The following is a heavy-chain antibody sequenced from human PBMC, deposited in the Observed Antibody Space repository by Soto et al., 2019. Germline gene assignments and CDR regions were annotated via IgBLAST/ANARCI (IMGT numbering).Heavy chain of an antibody. CDR3: AKCPGYDFWSWFDY. J-gene: IGHJ4*02. Sequence: GSLRLSCAASGFTFSSYWMSWVRQAPGKGLEWVAVISYDGVNKFYADSVKGRFTISRDNSKDTLDLQMNSLRTEDTAVYYCAKCPGYDFWSWFDYWGQGIVVTVSS. CDR1: GFTFSSYW. CDR2: ISYDGVNK. D-gene: IGHD3-3*01. V-gene: IGHV3-30*18.